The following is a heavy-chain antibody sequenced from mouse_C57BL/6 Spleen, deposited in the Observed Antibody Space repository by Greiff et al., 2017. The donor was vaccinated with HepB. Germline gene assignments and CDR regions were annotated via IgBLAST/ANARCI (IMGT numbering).Heavy chain of an antibody. J-gene: IGHJ1*03. CDR2: ISDGGSYT. CDR3: ARERGYGSSYGYFDV. V-gene: IGHV5-4*01. Sequence: EVQLVESGGGLVKPGGSLKLSCAASGFTFSSYAMSWVRQTPEKRLEWVATISDGGSYTYYPDNVKGRFTISRDNAKNNLYLQMSHLKSEDTAMYYCARERGYGSSYGYFDVWGTGTTVTVSS. CDR1: GFTFSSYA. D-gene: IGHD1-1*01.